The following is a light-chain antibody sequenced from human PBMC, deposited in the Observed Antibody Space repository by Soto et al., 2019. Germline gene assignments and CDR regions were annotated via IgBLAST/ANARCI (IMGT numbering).Light chain of an antibody. CDR2: EVS. J-gene: IGLJ1*01. V-gene: IGLV2-14*01. CDR1: SNDVGGYNY. CDR3: SSYTRSSTPYV. Sequence: QSVLTQPASVSGSPGQSITISCTGTSNDVGGYNYVSWYRQHPGKAPKLMIYEVSNRPSRVSNRFSGSKSGNTASLTISGLQAEDEADYYCSSYTRSSTPYVYGTGTKVTVL.